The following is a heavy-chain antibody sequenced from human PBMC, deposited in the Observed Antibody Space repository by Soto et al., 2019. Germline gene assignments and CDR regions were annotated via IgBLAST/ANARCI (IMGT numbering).Heavy chain of an antibody. CDR2: ISYDGSNK. D-gene: IGHD6-19*01. V-gene: IGHV3-30-3*01. CDR1: GFTFSSYA. J-gene: IGHJ4*02. Sequence: QVQLVESGGGVVQPGRSLRLSCAASGFTFSSYAMHWVRQAPGKGLEWVAVISYDGSNKYYADSVKGRFTISRDNSKNTLYLQMNSLRAEDTAVYYCAREESGWYYFDYWGQGTLGTVSS. CDR3: AREESGWYYFDY.